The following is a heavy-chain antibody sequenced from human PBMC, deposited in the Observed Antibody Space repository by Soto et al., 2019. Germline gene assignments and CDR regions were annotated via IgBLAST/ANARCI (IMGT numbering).Heavy chain of an antibody. D-gene: IGHD3-3*01. V-gene: IGHV3-30*18. CDR2: ISYDGSNK. CDR1: GFTFSSYG. CDR3: AKEIYDFWSDTIPSFDY. Sequence: VGSLRLSCAASGFTFSSYGMHWVRQAPGKGLEWVAVISYDGSNKYYADSVKGRFTISRDNSKNTLYLQMNSLRAEDTAVYYCAKEIYDFWSDTIPSFDYWGQGTLVTVSS. J-gene: IGHJ4*02.